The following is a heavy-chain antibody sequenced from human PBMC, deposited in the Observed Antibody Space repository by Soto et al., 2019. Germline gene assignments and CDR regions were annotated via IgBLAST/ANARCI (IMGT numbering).Heavy chain of an antibody. V-gene: IGHV3-23*01. CDR3: AKAFSREEDGYKAVDY. D-gene: IGHD5-12*01. CDR2: ISGRGDST. CDR1: GLTFSRYA. J-gene: IGHJ4*02. Sequence: PGGSLRLCCAASGLTFSRYAXSWVRQAPGKGLEWVSGISGRGDSTYYADSVKGRFTISRANSNNTLFIRMKNLGAEETAIYDCAKAFSREEDGYKAVDYWGQGALVAVS.